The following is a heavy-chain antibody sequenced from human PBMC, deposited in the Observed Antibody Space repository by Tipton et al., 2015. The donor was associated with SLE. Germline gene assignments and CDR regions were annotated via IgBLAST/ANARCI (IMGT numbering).Heavy chain of an antibody. CDR1: GFTFSTYY. CDR3: AREVPGGANYLEY. CDR2: IKQDGSET. V-gene: IGHV3-7*01. Sequence: SLRLSCAASGFTFSTYYMTWARQAPGKGLEWVANIKQDGSETFYVDSVKGRFTISRDNAQNSLYLQMNSLRAEDTAVYYCAREVPGGANYLEYWGQGALVTVSA. J-gene: IGHJ4*02. D-gene: IGHD3-10*01.